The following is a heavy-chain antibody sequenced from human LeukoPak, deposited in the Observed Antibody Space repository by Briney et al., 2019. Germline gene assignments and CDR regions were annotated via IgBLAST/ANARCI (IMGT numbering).Heavy chain of an antibody. CDR2: IYNGGDT. V-gene: IGHV4-4*07. CDR1: GGSISRYY. Sequence: SETLSLTCTVAGGSISRYYWTWIRQPAGKGLEWIGRIYNGGDTNYNPSLKSRVTMSVDTPKNHLSLNLSSVTAADTAVYYCARDGSGTYYVDGFDIWGQGTLVTVSS. CDR3: ARDGSGTYYVDGFDI. J-gene: IGHJ3*02. D-gene: IGHD1-26*01.